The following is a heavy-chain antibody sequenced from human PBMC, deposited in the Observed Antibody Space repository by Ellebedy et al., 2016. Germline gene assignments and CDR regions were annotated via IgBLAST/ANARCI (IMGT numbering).Heavy chain of an antibody. J-gene: IGHJ6*02. CDR1: GFTFSSYG. D-gene: IGHD1-26*01. V-gene: IGHV3-33*01. CDR3: ARDDGSYLWYYYGMDV. Sequence: GGSLRLXXAASGFTFSSYGMHWVRQAPGKGLEWVAVIWYDGSNKYYADSVKGRFTISRDNSKNTLYLQMNSLRAEDTAVYYCARDDGSYLWYYYGMDVWGQGTTVTVSS. CDR2: IWYDGSNK.